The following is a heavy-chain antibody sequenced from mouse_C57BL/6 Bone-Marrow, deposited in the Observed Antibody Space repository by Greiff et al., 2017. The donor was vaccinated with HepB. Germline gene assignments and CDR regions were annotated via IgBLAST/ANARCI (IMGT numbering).Heavy chain of an antibody. V-gene: IGHV1-4*01. CDR1: GYTFTSYT. CDR3: APLITTVVGGGYFDV. Sequence: QVQLQQSGAELARPGASVKMSCKASGYTFTSYTMHWVKQRPGQGLEWIGYINPSSGYTKYNQKFKDKATLTADKSSSTAYMQLSSLTSEDSAVYYWAPLITTVVGGGYFDVWGTGTTVTVAS. CDR2: INPSSGYT. J-gene: IGHJ1*03. D-gene: IGHD1-1*01.